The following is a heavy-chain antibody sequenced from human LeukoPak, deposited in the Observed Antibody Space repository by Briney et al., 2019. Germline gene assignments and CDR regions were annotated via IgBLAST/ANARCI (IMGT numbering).Heavy chain of an antibody. CDR3: AKDSHWILFDD. J-gene: IGHJ4*02. D-gene: IGHD2-2*03. CDR1: GFTFKNYG. CDR2: IRYDETAT. V-gene: IGHV3-30*02. Sequence: GGSLRLSCVASGFTFKNYGMHWVRQAPGKGLEWVSHIRYDETATYYADSVKGRFTISRDISQNTVYLQMNSLRDEDTAVYYCAKDSHWILFDDWGQGTLVTVSS.